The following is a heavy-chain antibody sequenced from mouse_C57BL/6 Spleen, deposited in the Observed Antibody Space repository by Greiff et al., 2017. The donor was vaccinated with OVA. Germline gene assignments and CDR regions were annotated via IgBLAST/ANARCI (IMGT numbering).Heavy chain of an antibody. D-gene: IGHD2-5*01. J-gene: IGHJ1*03. CDR1: GYTFTSYW. Sequence: VQLQQSGAELVKPGASVKMSCKASGYTFTSYWITWVKQRPGQGLEWIGDIYPGSGSTNYNEKFKSKATLTVDTSSSTAYMQLSSLTSEDSAVYYCARGPYYSNYDDVWGTGTTVTVSS. CDR3: ARGPYYSNYDDV. CDR2: IYPGSGST. V-gene: IGHV1-55*01.